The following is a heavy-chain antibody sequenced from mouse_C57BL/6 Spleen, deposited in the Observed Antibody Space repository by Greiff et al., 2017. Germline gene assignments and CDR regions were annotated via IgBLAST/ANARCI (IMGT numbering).Heavy chain of an antibody. J-gene: IGHJ3*01. D-gene: IGHD1-1*01. CDR2: INPSSGYT. CDR1: GYTFTSYT. CDR3: ARSYYNGSSYVAY. Sequence: VHLVESGAELARPGASVKMSCKASGYTFTSYTMHWVKQRPGQGLEWIGYINPSSGYTKYNQKFKDKATLTADKSSSTAYMQLSSLTSEDSAVYYCARSYYNGSSYVAYWGQGTLVTVSA. V-gene: IGHV1-4*01.